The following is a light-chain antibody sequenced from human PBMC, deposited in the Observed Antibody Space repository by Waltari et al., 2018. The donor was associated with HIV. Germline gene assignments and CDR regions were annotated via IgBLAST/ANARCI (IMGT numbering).Light chain of an antibody. CDR3: HYYGTPFHP. V-gene: IGKV1-5*03. CDR2: QAS. J-gene: IGKJ1*01. Sequence: DTQMTQSPSTLSASVGDRVTITCRASQSISDWLAWYQQKPGRAPNLLIYQASKLKSGVPSRFSGGASGTEFTLTISGLQPEDFATYYCHYYGTPFHPFGQGTKV. CDR1: QSISDW.